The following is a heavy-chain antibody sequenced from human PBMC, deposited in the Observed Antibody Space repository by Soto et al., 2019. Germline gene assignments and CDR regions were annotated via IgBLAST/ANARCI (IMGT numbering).Heavy chain of an antibody. CDR2: INHSGST. CDR1: GGSFSGYY. CDR3: ARIRAARGLVSQINHYYGMDV. D-gene: IGHD3-22*01. V-gene: IGHV4-34*01. Sequence: QVQLQQWGAGLLKPSETLSLTCAVYGGSFSGYYWSWIRQPPGKGLEWIGEINHSGSTNYNPSLKSRVTIAVETSKNQFSLKLSSVTAADTAVYYCARIRAARGLVSQINHYYGMDVWGQGTTVTVSS. J-gene: IGHJ6*02.